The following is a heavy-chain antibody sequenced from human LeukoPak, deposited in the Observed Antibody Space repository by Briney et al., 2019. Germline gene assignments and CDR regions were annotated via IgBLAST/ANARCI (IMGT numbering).Heavy chain of an antibody. D-gene: IGHD3-16*01. CDR1: GGSISGYY. V-gene: IGHV4-59*01. CDR3: ARFGVDYDMGV. J-gene: IGHJ6*02. Sequence: SETLSLTCTVSGGSISGYYWTWVRQPPGKGLEWIGQIHYSGRADYNPSLKSRITISVDTSKNQMSLKLTSVTAADTAIYYCARFGVDYDMGVWGQGTTVTVFS. CDR2: IHYSGRA.